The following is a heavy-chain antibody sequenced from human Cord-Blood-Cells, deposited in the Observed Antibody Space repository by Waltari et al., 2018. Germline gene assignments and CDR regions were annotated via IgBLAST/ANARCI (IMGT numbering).Heavy chain of an antibody. CDR2: IYHSGRT. J-gene: IGHJ3*02. Sequence: QVQLQESGPGLVKPSGTLSLTCTVSGGSISSSNWWSWVRQPPGKGLEWIGEIYHSGRTNYNPSLKSRVTISVDKSKNQFSLKLSSVTAADTAVYYCARDLGKKLKICAFDIWGQGTMVTVSS. CDR1: GGSISSSNW. D-gene: IGHD7-27*01. CDR3: ARDLGKKLKICAFDI. V-gene: IGHV4-4*02.